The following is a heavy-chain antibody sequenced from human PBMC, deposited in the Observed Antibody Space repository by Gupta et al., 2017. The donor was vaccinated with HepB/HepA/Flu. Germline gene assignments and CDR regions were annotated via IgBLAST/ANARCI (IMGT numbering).Heavy chain of an antibody. CDR3: VRGAMVGN. V-gene: IGHV3-7*01. D-gene: IGHD6-19*01. CDR2: IKYDAREE. J-gene: IGHJ4*01. Sequence: EVKLVDSGGDLVQPGGSLRLPCATSGFTFSNFWMNWVRQAPGKGLEWVANIKYDAREENYVDSVKGRFTISRDNAKNSLFLQMNSLRVEDTAIEYCVRGAMVGNWGQGTLVTVSS. CDR1: GFTFSNFW.